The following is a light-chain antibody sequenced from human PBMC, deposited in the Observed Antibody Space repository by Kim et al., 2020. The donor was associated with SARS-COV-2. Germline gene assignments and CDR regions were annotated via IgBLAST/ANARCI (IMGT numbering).Light chain of an antibody. J-gene: IGLJ3*02. CDR3: QVWDSSSDHRV. CDR1: NIGSKS. V-gene: IGLV3-21*04. Sequence: SYELTQPPSVSVAPGKTARITCGGNNIGSKSVLWYQQKPGQAPVLVIYYDSDRPSGIPERFSGSNSGNTATLTISRVEAGDEADYYCQVWDSSSDHRVFG. CDR2: YDS.